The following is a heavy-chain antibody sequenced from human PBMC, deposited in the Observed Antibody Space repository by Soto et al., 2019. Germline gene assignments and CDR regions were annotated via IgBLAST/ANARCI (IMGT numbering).Heavy chain of an antibody. CDR1: GYTFTSYY. D-gene: IGHD6-6*01. CDR2: INPSGGST. CDR3: ARLLSIAARNDY. J-gene: IGHJ4*02. V-gene: IGHV1-46*01. Sequence: QVQLVQSGAEVKKPGASVKVSCKASGYTFTSYYMHWVRQAPGQGLEWMGIINPSGGSTSYAQKFQGRGTMTKDTSTSTVYMELSSLRSEDTAVYYCARLLSIAARNDYWGQGTLVTVSS.